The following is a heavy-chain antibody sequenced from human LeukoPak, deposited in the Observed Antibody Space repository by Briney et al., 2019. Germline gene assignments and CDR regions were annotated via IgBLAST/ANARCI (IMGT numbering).Heavy chain of an antibody. CDR2: IRSSGDAT. J-gene: IGHJ4*01. Sequence: PGESLSLTCVGSGFTFNAYAMSWLLQRPGKGPEWVSMIRSSGDATDYAESVKDRLTISRDNAKKTLYLQINDPRADDTAIYYFAKDPRAMGRYFFDDWGQGSLVIVSS. CDR1: GFTFNAYA. CDR3: AKDPRAMGRYFFDD. V-gene: IGHV3-23*01. D-gene: IGHD3-16*01.